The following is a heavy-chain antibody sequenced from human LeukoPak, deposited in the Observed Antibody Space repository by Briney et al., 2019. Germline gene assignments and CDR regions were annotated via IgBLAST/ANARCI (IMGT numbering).Heavy chain of an antibody. CDR2: ISGSGGST. V-gene: IGHV3-23*01. CDR3: PRDVGGSYAWFDP. Sequence: GGSLSLSCAASPFTFSSYALSWFRQAPGRGLEWVSAISGSGGSTYYADSVKGRFTISRDNSKNTLYLQMNSLRAEDTAVYYCPRDVGGSYAWFDPWGQGTLVTVSS. D-gene: IGHD1-26*01. CDR1: PFTFSSYA. J-gene: IGHJ5*02.